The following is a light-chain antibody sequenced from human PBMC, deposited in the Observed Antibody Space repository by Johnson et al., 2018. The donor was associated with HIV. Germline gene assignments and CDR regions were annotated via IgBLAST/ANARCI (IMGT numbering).Light chain of an antibody. J-gene: IGLJ1*01. CDR3: GTWDSSLSAGYV. CDR1: SSNIGSNY. V-gene: IGLV1-51*02. CDR2: END. Sequence: QSVLTQPPSVSAAPGQKVTISCSGSSSNIGSNYVSWYQQLPGTAPKLLIYENDKRPSGIPDRFSGSKSGTSAALGITGLQTGDEADYYCGTWDSSLSAGYVFGTATKVTVL.